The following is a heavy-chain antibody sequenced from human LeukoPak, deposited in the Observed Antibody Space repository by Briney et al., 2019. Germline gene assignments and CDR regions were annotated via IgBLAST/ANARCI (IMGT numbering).Heavy chain of an antibody. CDR3: ARLSYYYYYMDV. J-gene: IGHJ6*03. CDR2: IYYSGST. V-gene: IGHV4-39*01. CDR1: GGSISSSSYY. Sequence: SETLSLTCIVSGGSISSSSYYWGWIRQPPGKELEWIGSIYYSGSTYYNPSIKSRVPISVDTSKIQFSLKLSSVTAADTAVYYCARLSYYYYYMDVWGKGTTVTVSS.